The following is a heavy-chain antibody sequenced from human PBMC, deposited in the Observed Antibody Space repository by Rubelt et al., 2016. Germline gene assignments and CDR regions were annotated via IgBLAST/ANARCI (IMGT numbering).Heavy chain of an antibody. D-gene: IGHD1-26*01. CDR3: ASSSGSYYSLDY. J-gene: IGHJ4*02. CDR1: GYTFTGYY. V-gene: IGHV1-2*02. Sequence: QVQLVQSGAEVKKPGASVKVSCKASGYTFTGYYMHWVRQAPGQGLEWMGWINPNSVGTNYAQNVQGRVTMTRDTSISTAYMELSRLRSDDTAVYYCASSSGSYYSLDYWGQGTLVTVSS. CDR2: INPNSVGT.